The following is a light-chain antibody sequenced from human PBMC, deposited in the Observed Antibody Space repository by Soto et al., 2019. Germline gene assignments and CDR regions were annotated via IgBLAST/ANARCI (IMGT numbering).Light chain of an antibody. CDR3: QQYNSYGYT. Sequence: DIQMTHSPSTLSASVGDRVTITCRASQSISNWLAWYQQKPGKAPKLLIYDASSLESGVPSRFSGSGSGTEFTLTISSLQPDDFATYYCQQYNSYGYTFGQGTRLEIK. CDR1: QSISNW. V-gene: IGKV1-5*01. CDR2: DAS. J-gene: IGKJ5*01.